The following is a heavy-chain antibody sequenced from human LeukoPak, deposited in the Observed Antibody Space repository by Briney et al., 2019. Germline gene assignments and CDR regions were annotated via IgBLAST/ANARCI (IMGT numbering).Heavy chain of an antibody. CDR3: ARDRDYYDSSGYSSVGYYFDY. V-gene: IGHV3-7*01. Sequence: SGGSLRLSCAASGFTFSSYWMSWVRQAPGKGLEWVANIKQDGSEKYYVDSVKGRFTISRDNAKNSLYLQMNSLRAEDTAVYYCARDRDYYDSSGYSSVGYYFDYWGRGTLVTVSS. CDR1: GFTFSSYW. CDR2: IKQDGSEK. D-gene: IGHD3-22*01. J-gene: IGHJ4*02.